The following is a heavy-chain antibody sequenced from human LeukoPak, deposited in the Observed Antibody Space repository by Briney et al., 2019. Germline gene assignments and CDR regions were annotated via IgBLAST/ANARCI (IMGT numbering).Heavy chain of an antibody. Sequence: PSETLSLTCAVYGGSFSGYYWSWIRQPPGKGLEWIGEINHSGSTNYNPSLKSRVTISVDTSKNQFSLKLSSVTAADTAVYYCARAVVVTAYDFWGRGTLVTVSS. CDR3: ARAVVVTAYDF. D-gene: IGHD2-21*02. V-gene: IGHV4-34*01. J-gene: IGHJ4*02. CDR2: INHSGST. CDR1: GGSFSGYY.